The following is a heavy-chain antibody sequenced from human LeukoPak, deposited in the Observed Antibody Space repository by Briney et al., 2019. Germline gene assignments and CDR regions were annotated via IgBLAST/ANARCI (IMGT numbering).Heavy chain of an antibody. V-gene: IGHV4-34*01. D-gene: IGHD2-2*01. CDR3: ARGLCSSTSCYYDY. Sequence: PSETLSLTCAVYGGSFSGYYWSWIRQPPGKGLEWIGEINHSGSTNYNPSLKSRVTISVDTSKNQFSLKLSSVTAADTAVYYCARGLCSSTSCYYDYWGQGTLVTVSS. CDR2: INHSGST. CDR1: GGSFSGYY. J-gene: IGHJ4*02.